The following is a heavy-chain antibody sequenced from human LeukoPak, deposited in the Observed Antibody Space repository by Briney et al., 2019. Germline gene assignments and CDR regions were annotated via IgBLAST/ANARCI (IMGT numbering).Heavy chain of an antibody. D-gene: IGHD4-17*01. J-gene: IGHJ4*02. Sequence: SETLSLTCAVYGGSFSGYYWSWIRQPPEKGLEWIGEINHSGSTNYNPSLKSRVTISVDTSKNQFSLKLSSVTAADTAVYYCARGLSVSSASAYYFDYWGQGTLVTVSS. CDR1: GGSFSGYY. CDR3: ARGLSVSSASAYYFDY. CDR2: INHSGST. V-gene: IGHV4-34*01.